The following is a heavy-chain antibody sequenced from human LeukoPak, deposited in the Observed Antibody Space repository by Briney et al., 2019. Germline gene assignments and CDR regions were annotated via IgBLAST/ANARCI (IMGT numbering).Heavy chain of an antibody. D-gene: IGHD3-9*01. CDR1: GGSFSSSSYY. Sequence: SETLSLTCTVSGGSFSSSSYYWGWIRQPPGKGLEWIGSIYYSGSTYYNPSLKSRVTISVDTSKNQFSLKLSSVTAADTAVYYCARASRPYDILTGYYYDAFDIWGQGTMVTVSS. J-gene: IGHJ3*02. CDR2: IYYSGST. CDR3: ARASRPYDILTGYYYDAFDI. V-gene: IGHV4-39*07.